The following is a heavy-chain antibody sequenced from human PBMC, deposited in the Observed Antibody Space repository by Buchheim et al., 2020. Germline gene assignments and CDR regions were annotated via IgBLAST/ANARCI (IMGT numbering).Heavy chain of an antibody. CDR1: GFTFSSYA. J-gene: IGHJ6*03. D-gene: IGHD6-13*01. CDR2: TWYDGSNK. CDR3: ARDLRSSSWYSPGYMDV. V-gene: IGHV3-33*01. Sequence: QVQLVESGGGVVQPGRSLRLSCAASGFTFSSYAMHWVRQAPGKGLEWVAVTWYDGSNKYYADSVKGRFTISRDNSKNTLSLQMNSLRAEDTAVYYCARDLRSSSWYSPGYMDVWGKGTT.